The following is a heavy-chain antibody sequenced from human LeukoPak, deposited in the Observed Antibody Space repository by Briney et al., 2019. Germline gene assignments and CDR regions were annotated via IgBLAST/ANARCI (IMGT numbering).Heavy chain of an antibody. CDR3: ARKTTALDY. Sequence: ASVKASCKTSGYTFTDYYLYWVRQAPGQGPEWMGRISPDNGVTKIAQKFQGRVTMTRDTSINTIYMELGRLTGDDTAVYYCARKTTALDYWGQGTQISV. J-gene: IGHJ4*02. CDR2: ISPDNGVT. D-gene: IGHD4-17*01. V-gene: IGHV1-2*06. CDR1: GYTFTDYY.